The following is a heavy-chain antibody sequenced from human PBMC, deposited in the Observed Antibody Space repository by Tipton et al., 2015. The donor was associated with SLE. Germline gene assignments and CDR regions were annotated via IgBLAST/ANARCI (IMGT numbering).Heavy chain of an antibody. CDR2: IKYDGSDK. CDR1: GFTFSRYW. J-gene: IGHJ4*02. Sequence: SLRLSCAGSGFTFSRYWMTWVRQAPGKGLEWVANIKYDGSDKYYVDSVKGRFTISRDNAKNSLYLQMSSLRVEDTAVYYCARPLRGTMVLGYYFDYWGQGTLVTVSS. V-gene: IGHV3-7*01. CDR3: ARPLRGTMVLGYYFDY. D-gene: IGHD3-10*01.